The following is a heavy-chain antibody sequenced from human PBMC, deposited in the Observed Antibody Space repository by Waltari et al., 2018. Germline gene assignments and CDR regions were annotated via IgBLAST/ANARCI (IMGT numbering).Heavy chain of an antibody. CDR1: GYTFTDFF. D-gene: IGHD3-3*01. Sequence: QVQLVQSGAEVQKSGASVKVSCTASGYTFTDFFIHWVRQAPGQGLEWMGRINPKSGETSYAQRFQGRVTMTGDTSISTAYMEVTGLRSDDTAIYYCARSGGGTTSFGVAEWGQGSLVTVSS. CDR2: INPKSGET. V-gene: IGHV1-2*06. CDR3: ARSGGGTTSFGVAE. J-gene: IGHJ4*02.